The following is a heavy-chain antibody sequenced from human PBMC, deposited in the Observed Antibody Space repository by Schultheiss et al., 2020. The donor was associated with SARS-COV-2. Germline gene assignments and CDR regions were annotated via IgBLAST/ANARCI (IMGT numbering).Heavy chain of an antibody. CDR2: IGTAGDP. J-gene: IGHJ6*02. V-gene: IGHV3-23*01. CDR1: GFTFSSYA. Sequence: GGSLRLSCAASGFTFSSYAMSWVRQAPGKGLEWVSAIGTAGDPYYADSVKGRFTISRDNSKNTLYLQMNSLRAEDTAVYYCAKDRGGRMTTVTTILGRSPREVRYYYGMDVWGQGTTVTVSS. CDR3: AKDRGGRMTTVTTILGRSPREVRYYYGMDV. D-gene: IGHD4-17*01.